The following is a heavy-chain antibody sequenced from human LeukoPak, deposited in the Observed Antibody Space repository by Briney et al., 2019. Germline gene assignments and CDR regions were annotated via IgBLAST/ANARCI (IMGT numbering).Heavy chain of an antibody. J-gene: IGHJ3*02. CDR3: ARGAAFDI. CDR1: GYSISSGYD. CDR2: IYHSGST. V-gene: IGHV4-38-2*02. Sequence: SETLSLTCTVSGYSISSGYDWGWIRQPPGKGLEWIGSIYHSGSTYYNPSLKSRVTISVDTSKNQFSLKLSSVTAADTAVYYCARGAAFDIWGQGTMVTVSS.